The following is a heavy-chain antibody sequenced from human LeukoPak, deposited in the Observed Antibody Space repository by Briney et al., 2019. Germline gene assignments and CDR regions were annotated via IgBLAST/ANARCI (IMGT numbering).Heavy chain of an antibody. CDR2: INSDGSST. V-gene: IGHV3-74*01. CDR3: ARGYPRFNDAFDI. J-gene: IGHJ3*02. D-gene: IGHD1-26*01. CDR1: GFTFSSYW. Sequence: GGSLRLSCAASGFTFSSYWMHWVRQAPGKGLVWVSRINSDGSSTSYADSVKGRFTISRDNAKNTLYLQMNSLRAEDTAVYYCARGYPRFNDAFDIWGQGTMVTVSS.